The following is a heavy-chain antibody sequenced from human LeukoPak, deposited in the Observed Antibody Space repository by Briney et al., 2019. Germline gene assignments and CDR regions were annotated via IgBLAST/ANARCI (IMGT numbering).Heavy chain of an antibody. D-gene: IGHD3-22*01. J-gene: IGHJ3*01. Sequence: PGGSLRLSCAASGFTFSTYWMHWVRQAPGKGLVWVSRINNDGSRTNYADSVKGRFTISRDNSKNTLYLQMNSLRAEDTAVYYCAKDLNSTYNYDSSGYEDAFDFWGQGTMVTVSS. V-gene: IGHV3-74*01. CDR1: GFTFSTYW. CDR3: AKDLNSTYNYDSSGYEDAFDF. CDR2: INNDGSRT.